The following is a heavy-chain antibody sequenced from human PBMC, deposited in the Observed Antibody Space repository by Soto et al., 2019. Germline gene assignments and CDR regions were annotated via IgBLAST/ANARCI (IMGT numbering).Heavy chain of an antibody. J-gene: IGHJ6*02. CDR1: GFTFSSYG. Sequence: HPGGSLRLSCAASGFTFSSYGMHWVRQAPGKGLEWVAVIWYDGSNKYYADSVKGRFTISRDNSKNTLYLQMNSLRAEDTAVYYCARDMSGYRLLLYGMDVWGQGTTVTVSS. V-gene: IGHV3-33*01. CDR2: IWYDGSNK. CDR3: ARDMSGYRLLLYGMDV. D-gene: IGHD3-22*01.